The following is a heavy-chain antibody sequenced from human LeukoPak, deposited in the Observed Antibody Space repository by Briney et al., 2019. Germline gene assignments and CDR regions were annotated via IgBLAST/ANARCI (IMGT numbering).Heavy chain of an antibody. J-gene: IGHJ6*03. CDR2: IYYSGST. CDR3: ARVYGSGSYYNGYYYYYMDV. Sequence: PSETLSLTRTVSGGSISSYYWSWIRQPPGKGLEWIGYIYYSGSTNYNPSLKSRVTISVDTSKNQFSLKLSSVTAADTAVYYCARVYGSGSYYNGYYYYYMDVWGKGTTVTISS. V-gene: IGHV4-59*01. CDR1: GGSISSYY. D-gene: IGHD3-10*01.